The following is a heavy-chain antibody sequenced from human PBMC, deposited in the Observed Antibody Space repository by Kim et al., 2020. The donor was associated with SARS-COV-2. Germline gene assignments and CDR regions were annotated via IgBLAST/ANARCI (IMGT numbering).Heavy chain of an antibody. Sequence: GGSLRLSCAASGFTFSTYGMNWVRQAPGKGLEWVSSISSGSSYMYYADSVQGRFTISRDNADKSLYLQMNSLTAEDTAVYYCARDRKEQLNGLGVWGQGTTVTVSS. CDR2: ISSGSSYM. J-gene: IGHJ6*02. CDR3: ARDRKEQLNGLGV. CDR1: GFTFSTYG. V-gene: IGHV3-21*04. D-gene: IGHD6-13*01.